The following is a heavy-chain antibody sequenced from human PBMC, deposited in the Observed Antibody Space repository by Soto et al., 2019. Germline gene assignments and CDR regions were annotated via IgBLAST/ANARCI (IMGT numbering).Heavy chain of an antibody. D-gene: IGHD3-16*01. CDR2: FDPEDGET. CDR3: AKTLGGYERHFEYYGMDV. J-gene: IGHJ6*02. Sequence: ASVKVSCKVSGYTLIELSMHWVRQAPGKGLEWMGSFDPEDGETIYAQRFQGRVTMTGDTSTDTAYMDLSSLRSEDTAVYYCAKTLGGYERHFEYYGMDVWGQGTTVTVSS. CDR1: GYTLIELS. V-gene: IGHV1-24*01.